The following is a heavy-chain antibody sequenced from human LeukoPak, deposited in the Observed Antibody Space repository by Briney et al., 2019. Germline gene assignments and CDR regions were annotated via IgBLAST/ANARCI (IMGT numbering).Heavy chain of an antibody. D-gene: IGHD2-15*01. Sequence: SETLSLTCTVCGGSISSYYWIWIRQPPGKGLEWIGYIYYSGSTNYNPSLKSRVTISVDTSKNQFSLKLSSVTAADTAVYYCATLGGNDDYWGQGTLVTVSS. J-gene: IGHJ4*02. V-gene: IGHV4-59*01. CDR1: GGSISSYY. CDR2: IYYSGST. CDR3: ATLGGNDDY.